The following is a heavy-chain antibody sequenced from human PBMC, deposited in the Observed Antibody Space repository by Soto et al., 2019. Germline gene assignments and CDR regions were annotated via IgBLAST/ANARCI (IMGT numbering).Heavy chain of an antibody. CDR1: GGTFSSYA. J-gene: IGHJ4*02. CDR3: ARDLAAFGGVSHGIKRLDY. D-gene: IGHD3-16*01. CDR2: ISAYNGNT. Sequence: GASVKVSCKASGGTFSSYAISWVRQAPGQGLEWMGWISAYNGNTNYAQKLQGRVTMTTDTSTSTAYMELRSLRSDDTAVYYCARDLAAFGGVSHGIKRLDYWGQGTLVTVSS. V-gene: IGHV1-18*01.